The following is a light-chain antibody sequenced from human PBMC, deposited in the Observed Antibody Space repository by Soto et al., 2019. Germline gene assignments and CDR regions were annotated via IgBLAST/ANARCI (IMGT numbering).Light chain of an antibody. Sequence: DLQLTQSTSTLSASVGDRVTIPCRASQTIDSWFAWYQQRPGKPPNLLIYKASTLASGVPSRFSGRGSGTEFTLTINSLQPDDFATYYCQQYHIYSGTFGQGTKVDIK. CDR2: KAS. V-gene: IGKV1-5*03. CDR3: QQYHIYSGT. J-gene: IGKJ1*01. CDR1: QTIDSW.